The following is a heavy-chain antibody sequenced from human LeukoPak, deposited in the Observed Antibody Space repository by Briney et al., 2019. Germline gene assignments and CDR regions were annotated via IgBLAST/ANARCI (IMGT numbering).Heavy chain of an antibody. CDR2: ISAYNGNT. V-gene: IGHV1-18*01. Sequence: VASVRVSCKASGYTFTSYGISWVRQAPGQGLEWMGWISAYNGNTNYAQKLQGRVAMTTDTSTSTAYMELRSLRSDDTAVYYCARLFSSSWVNYYYYYMDVWGKGTTVTVSS. J-gene: IGHJ6*03. CDR1: GYTFTSYG. D-gene: IGHD6-13*01. CDR3: ARLFSSSWVNYYYYYMDV.